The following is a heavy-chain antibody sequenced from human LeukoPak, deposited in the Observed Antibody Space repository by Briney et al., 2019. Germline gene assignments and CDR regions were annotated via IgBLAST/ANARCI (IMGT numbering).Heavy chain of an antibody. CDR3: AKNMGMGGYCSGDNCYLADHFDQ. D-gene: IGHD2-15*01. V-gene: IGHV3-23*01. J-gene: IGHJ4*02. CDR1: GFTFSSHG. CDR2: ISAGGDYI. Sequence: GGSLRLSCAVSGFTFSSHGMSWVRQAVRQAPGKGLEWVSSISAGGDYIYYADAVKGRFTISRDNSKNTLYLQMNSLRAEDTAIYYCAKNMGMGGYCSGDNCYLADHFDQWGQGTLVTVSS.